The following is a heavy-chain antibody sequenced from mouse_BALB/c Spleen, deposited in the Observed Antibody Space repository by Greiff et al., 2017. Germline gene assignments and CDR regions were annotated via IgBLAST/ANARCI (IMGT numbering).Heavy chain of an antibody. J-gene: IGHJ3*01. CDR1: GYSITSGYY. Sequence: EVKLQESGPGLVKPSQSLSLTCSVTGYSITSGYYWNWIRQFPGNKLEWMGYISYDGSNNYNPSLKNRISITRDTSKNQFFLKLNSVTTEDTATYYCANIYYDYRTWFAYWGQGTLVTVSA. CDR2: ISYDGSN. CDR3: ANIYYDYRTWFAY. D-gene: IGHD2-4*01. V-gene: IGHV3-6*02.